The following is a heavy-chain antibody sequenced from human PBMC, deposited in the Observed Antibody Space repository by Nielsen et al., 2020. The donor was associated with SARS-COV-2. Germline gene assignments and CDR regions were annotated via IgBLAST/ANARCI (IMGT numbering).Heavy chain of an antibody. J-gene: IGHJ4*02. Sequence: SLKISCAASGFTFDDYAMHWVRQAPGTGLEWVSGISWNSGSIGYADSVKGRFTISRDNAKNSLYLQMNSLRAEDTALYYCAKLPIAVAGITLDYWGQGTLVTVSS. CDR2: ISWNSGSI. D-gene: IGHD6-19*01. CDR1: GFTFDDYA. CDR3: AKLPIAVAGITLDY. V-gene: IGHV3-9*01.